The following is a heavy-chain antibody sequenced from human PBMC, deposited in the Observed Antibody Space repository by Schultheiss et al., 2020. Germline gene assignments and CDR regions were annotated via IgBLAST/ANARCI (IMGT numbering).Heavy chain of an antibody. CDR3: ARDLHYWFDP. D-gene: IGHD3-10*01. CDR1: GYTFTGYY. V-gene: IGHV1-18*04. Sequence: ASVKVSCKASGYTFTGYYMHWVRQAPGQGLEWMGWISAYNGNTNYAQKLQGRVTMTTDTSTSTAYMELRSLRSDDTAVYYCARDLHYWFDPWGQGTLVTVSS. CDR2: ISAYNGNT. J-gene: IGHJ5*02.